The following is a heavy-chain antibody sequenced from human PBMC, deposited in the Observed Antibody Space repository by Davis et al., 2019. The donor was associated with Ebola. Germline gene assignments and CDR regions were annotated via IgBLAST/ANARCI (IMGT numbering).Heavy chain of an antibody. J-gene: IGHJ6*02. CDR3: ARDPPTIFGVVPV. CDR2: ISGDGGST. D-gene: IGHD3-3*01. CDR1: GFTFSSYA. V-gene: IGHV3-23*01. Sequence: GESLKISCAASGFTFSSYAMSWVRQAPGKGLEWVSLISGDGGSTYYADSVKGRFTISRDNAKNSLYLQMNSLRAEDTAVYYCARDPPTIFGVVPVWGQGTTVTVSS.